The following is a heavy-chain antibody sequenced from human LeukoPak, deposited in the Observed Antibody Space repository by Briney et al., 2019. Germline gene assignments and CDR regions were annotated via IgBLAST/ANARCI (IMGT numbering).Heavy chain of an antibody. Sequence: PGGSLRLSCAASGFTFDDYGMTWVRQAPGKGLEWVSNINWNGGSTLYADSVKGRFTISRDNAKNSVYLEMNSLRAEDTALYYCARRITMLRGTNFDYWGQGTLVTVSS. D-gene: IGHD3-10*01. V-gene: IGHV3-20*04. CDR1: GFTFDDYG. J-gene: IGHJ4*02. CDR3: ARRITMLRGTNFDY. CDR2: INWNGGST.